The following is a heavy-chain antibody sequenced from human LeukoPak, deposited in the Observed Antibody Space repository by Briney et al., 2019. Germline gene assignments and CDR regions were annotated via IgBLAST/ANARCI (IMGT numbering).Heavy chain of an antibody. D-gene: IGHD4-17*01. CDR3: ARDLVTVTKGFDI. CDR1: GDSFSSHY. V-gene: IGHV4-59*11. Sequence: SETLSLTCVVSGDSFSSHYWTWIRRSPGKGLEWIGYISYIGSTNYTPSLKSRVTISIDTSKNQFSLKLRSVTAADTAVYYCARDLVTVTKGFDIWGQGTMVSVSS. CDR2: ISYIGST. J-gene: IGHJ3*02.